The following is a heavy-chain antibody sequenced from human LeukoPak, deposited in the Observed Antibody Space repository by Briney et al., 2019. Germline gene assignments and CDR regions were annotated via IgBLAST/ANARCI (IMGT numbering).Heavy chain of an antibody. D-gene: IGHD4-17*01. CDR2: INPNSGGT. V-gene: IGHV1-2*02. CDR3: ARAVYGDYSNWFDP. CDR1: GYTFTGYY. J-gene: IGHJ5*02. Sequence: ASVKVSCKASGYTFTGYYMHWVRQAPGQGLEWMGWINPNSGGTNYAQKFQGRVTMTRDTSISTAYMELSRLRSDDTAVYYCARAVYGDYSNWFDPWGQGTLVTVSS.